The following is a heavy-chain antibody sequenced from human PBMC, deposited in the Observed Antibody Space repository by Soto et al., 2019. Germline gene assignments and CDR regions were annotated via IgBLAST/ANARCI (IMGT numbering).Heavy chain of an antibody. V-gene: IGHV3-33*01. CDR2: IWYDGSNK. Sequence: QVQLVESGGGVVQPRRSLRLSCAASGFTFSSYGMHWVRQAPGKGLEWVAVIWYDGSNKYYADSVKGRFTISRDNSKNTLYLQMNSLRAEDTAVYYCARDRNYYDSSGSPLDYWGQGTLVTVSS. CDR3: ARDRNYYDSSGSPLDY. D-gene: IGHD3-22*01. CDR1: GFTFSSYG. J-gene: IGHJ4*02.